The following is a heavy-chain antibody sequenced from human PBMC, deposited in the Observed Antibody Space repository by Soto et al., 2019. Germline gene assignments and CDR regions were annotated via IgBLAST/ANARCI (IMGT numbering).Heavy chain of an antibody. V-gene: IGHV4-59*12. Sequence: PSETLSLTCTVSGGSISSYFYIWVRQPPGKGLEWIGSVYYTGTTDYNPSLKSRVTISIDTSKNQLSLNLRSVSAADTAVYYCARGRGEFGAWGQGTPVTVSS. CDR1: GGSISSYF. D-gene: IGHD2-21*01. CDR2: VYYTGTT. CDR3: ARGRGEFGA. J-gene: IGHJ5*02.